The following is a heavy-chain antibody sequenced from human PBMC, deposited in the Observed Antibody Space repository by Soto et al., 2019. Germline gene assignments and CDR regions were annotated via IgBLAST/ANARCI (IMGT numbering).Heavy chain of an antibody. J-gene: IGHJ4*02. CDR2: ISSSSSTI. D-gene: IGHD3-9*01. Sequence: GGSLRLSCAASGFTFSSYSMNWVRQAPGKGLEWVSYISSSSSTIYYADSVKGRFTISRDNAKNSLYLQMNSLRAEDTAVYYCARVASGYFDWLLYDYFDYWAQGTLVPVSS. CDR1: GFTFSSYS. CDR3: ARVASGYFDWLLYDYFDY. V-gene: IGHV3-48*01.